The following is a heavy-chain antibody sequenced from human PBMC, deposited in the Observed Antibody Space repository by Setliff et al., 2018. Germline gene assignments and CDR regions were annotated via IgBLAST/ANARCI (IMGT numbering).Heavy chain of an antibody. V-gene: IGHV1-2*02. D-gene: IGHD2-2*02. CDR3: ARAYTNMVNYFDH. Sequence: ASVKVSCKASGYVFSAYYIYWVRQAPGQGLEWMGWINPNNGGTNYAPKFQGSVTMTRDTSISAVYMELHSVTPDDAAIYYCARAYTNMVNYFDHWGQGTLVTVSS. J-gene: IGHJ4*02. CDR1: GYVFSAYY. CDR2: INPNNGGT.